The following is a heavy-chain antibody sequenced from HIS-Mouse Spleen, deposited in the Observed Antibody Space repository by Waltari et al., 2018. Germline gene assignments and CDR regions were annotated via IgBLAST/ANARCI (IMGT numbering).Heavy chain of an antibody. D-gene: IGHD3-10*01. J-gene: IGHJ4*02. CDR1: GFTFSSYA. CDR3: AQNYYGSGSYYY. V-gene: IGHV3-23*01. CDR2: ISGSGGST. Sequence: EVQLLESGGGLVQPGGSLRLSCAASGFTFSSYAMSWVRQAPGKGLEWVSAISGSGGSTYSADSVKGRFTISSDNSKNTLYLQMNSLRAEDTAVYYCAQNYYGSGSYYYWGQGTLVTVSS.